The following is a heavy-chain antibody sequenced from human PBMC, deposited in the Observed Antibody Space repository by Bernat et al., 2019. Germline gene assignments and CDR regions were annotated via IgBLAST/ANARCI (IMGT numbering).Heavy chain of an antibody. D-gene: IGHD3-10*01. CDR1: GFTFSSYG. J-gene: IGHJ3*02. Sequence: QVQLVESGGGVVQPGRSLRLSCAASGFTFSSYGMHWVRQAPGKGLEWVAVIWYDGSNKYYADSVKGRFTISRDNSKNTLYLQMNSLRAEDTAVYYCARDFYDYGSGSNDAFDIWGQGTMVTVSS. CDR2: IWYDGSNK. CDR3: ARDFYDYGSGSNDAFDI. V-gene: IGHV3-33*01.